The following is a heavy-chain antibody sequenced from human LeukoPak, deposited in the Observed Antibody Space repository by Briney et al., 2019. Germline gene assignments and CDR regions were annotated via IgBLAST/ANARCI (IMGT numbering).Heavy chain of an antibody. D-gene: IGHD3-10*01. CDR3: ARVSAGGAWDY. CDR1: GGSISSGSYY. V-gene: IGHV4-61*02. J-gene: IGHJ4*02. Sequence: SQTLSLTCTVSGGSISSGSYYWSWIRQPAGKGLEWIGRTYTSGSTNYNPSLKSRVTISLDTSNNQFSLKLSSVTAADTAVYYCARVSAGGAWDYWGQGTLVTVSS. CDR2: TYTSGST.